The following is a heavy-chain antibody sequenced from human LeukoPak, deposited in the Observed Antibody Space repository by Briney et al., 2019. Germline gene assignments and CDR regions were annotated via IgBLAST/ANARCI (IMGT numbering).Heavy chain of an antibody. CDR1: GYTFTCYY. D-gene: IGHD2-15*01. Sequence: GASVKVSCTASGYTFTCYYMHWVRQAPGQGLEWMGWINPNSGGTNYAQKFQGRVTMTRDTSISTAYMELSRLRSDDTAVYYCARERTLTSCYDYWGQGTLVTVSS. V-gene: IGHV1-2*02. CDR3: ARERTLTSCYDY. J-gene: IGHJ4*02. CDR2: INPNSGGT.